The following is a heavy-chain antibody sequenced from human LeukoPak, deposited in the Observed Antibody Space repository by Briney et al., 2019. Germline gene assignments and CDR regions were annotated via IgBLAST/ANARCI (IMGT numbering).Heavy chain of an antibody. D-gene: IGHD6-19*01. V-gene: IGHV3-23*01. CDR3: AKSGTRGAVAGTSFGY. Sequence: GGSLRLSCAASGFTFSSYAMSWVRQAPGKGLEWVSAISGSGGSTYYADSVKGRFTISRDNSKNTLYLQMNSLRAEDTAVYYCAKSGTRGAVAGTSFGYWGQGTLVTVSS. CDR1: GFTFSSYA. CDR2: ISGSGGST. J-gene: IGHJ4*02.